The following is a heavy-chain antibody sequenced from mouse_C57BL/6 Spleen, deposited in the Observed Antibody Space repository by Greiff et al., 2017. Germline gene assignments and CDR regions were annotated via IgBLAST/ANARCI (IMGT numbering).Heavy chain of an antibody. J-gene: IGHJ4*01. D-gene: IGHD2-1*01. V-gene: IGHV1-74*01. CDR2: IHPSDSDT. Sequence: QVQLQQPGAELVQPGASVKVSCKASGYTFTSYWMHCVKQRPGQGLEWIGRIHPSDSDTNYNQKFKGKATLTVDQYSSTAYMQLSSLTSEDSAVYYCATIYYGYAMDYWGQGTSVTVSS. CDR3: ATIYYGYAMDY. CDR1: GYTFTSYW.